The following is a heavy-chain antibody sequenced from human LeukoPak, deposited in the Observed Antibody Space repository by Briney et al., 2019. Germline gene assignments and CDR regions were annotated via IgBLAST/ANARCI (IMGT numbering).Heavy chain of an antibody. J-gene: IGHJ4*01. Sequence: GGSLRLSCAASGFTFNTYSMNWVRQAPGKGLEWVSSINGDSVYIYYADSVKGRFTISRDNAKKSLYLQMSSLRAEDTAVYYCARVLPGAVAGTDHWGHGTLVTVSS. D-gene: IGHD6-19*01. CDR2: INGDSVYI. CDR3: ARVLPGAVAGTDH. CDR1: GFTFNTYS. V-gene: IGHV3-21*01.